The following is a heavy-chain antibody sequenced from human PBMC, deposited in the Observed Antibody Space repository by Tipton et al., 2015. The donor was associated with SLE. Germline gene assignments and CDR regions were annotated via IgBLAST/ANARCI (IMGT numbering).Heavy chain of an antibody. CDR1: GYSISSGYY. V-gene: IGHV4-38-2*01. Sequence: GLVKPSETLSLTCGVSGYSISSGYYWGWIRQPAGKGLEWIGRVYSSGSTIYNPSIKSRITLSLDTSKNQFSLRVNSVTAADTAVYYCARGGGSYYDYWGQGTLVTVSS. CDR3: ARGGGSYYDY. CDR2: VYSSGST. J-gene: IGHJ4*02. D-gene: IGHD1-26*01.